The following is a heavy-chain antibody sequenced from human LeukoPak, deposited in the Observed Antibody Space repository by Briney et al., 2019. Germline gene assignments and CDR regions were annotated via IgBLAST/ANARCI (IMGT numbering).Heavy chain of an antibody. CDR3: ARRYNWNYNWFDP. CDR2: IYHSGST. J-gene: IGHJ5*02. CDR1: GGSISSGGYS. V-gene: IGHV4-30-2*02. Sequence: SETLSLTCAVSGGSISSGGYSWSWIRQPPGKGLEWIGYIYHSGSTYYNPSLKSRVTISVDTSKNQFSLKLSSVTAADTAVYYCARRYNWNYNWFDPWGQGTLVTVSS. D-gene: IGHD1-7*01.